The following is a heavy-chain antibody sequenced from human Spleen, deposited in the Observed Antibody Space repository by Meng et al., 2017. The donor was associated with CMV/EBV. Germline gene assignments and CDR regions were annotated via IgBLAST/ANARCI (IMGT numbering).Heavy chain of an antibody. V-gene: IGHV4-34*01. CDR2: INHSGST. J-gene: IGHJ5*02. Sequence: SETLSLTCTVSGGSISGYYWSWIRQPPGKGLEWIGEINHSGSTNYNPSLKSRVTISVDTSKNQFSLKLSSVTAADTAVYYCARPNPYCSSTSCYFWAWGQGTLVTVSS. CDR1: GGSISGYY. CDR3: ARPNPYCSSTSCYFWA. D-gene: IGHD2-2*01.